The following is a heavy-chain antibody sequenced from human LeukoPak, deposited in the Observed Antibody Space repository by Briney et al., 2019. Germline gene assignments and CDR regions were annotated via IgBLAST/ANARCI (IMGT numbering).Heavy chain of an antibody. V-gene: IGHV3-23*01. CDR3: AKCSTSAYTTGWCNWIDT. J-gene: IGHJ5*02. CDR1: GFTFTSDA. CDR2: TVSRGTT. Sequence: GGSLRLSCVASGFTFTSDAMNWVRQAPGKGLEWVSSTVSRGTTQYADSVKGRFTVSRDTSKNTLYLQMNSLRADDTAVYYCAKCSTSAYTTGWCNWIDTWGQGTLVTVSS. D-gene: IGHD6-19*01.